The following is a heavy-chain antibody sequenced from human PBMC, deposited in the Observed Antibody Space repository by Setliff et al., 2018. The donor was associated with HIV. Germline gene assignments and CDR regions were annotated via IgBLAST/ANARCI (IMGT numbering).Heavy chain of an antibody. CDR2: IYRDGAT. V-gene: IGHV3-53*01. CDR1: GFTFRNAW. D-gene: IGHD4-17*01. Sequence: PGGSLRLSCAASGFTFRNAWMSWVRQAPGKGLEWVSVIYRDGATYYADSVKGRFTISRDTAKNTVYLQMNSLTSEDTAFYYCARGRINYGDYYYWGQGTLVTVSS. CDR3: ARGRINYGDYYY. J-gene: IGHJ4*02.